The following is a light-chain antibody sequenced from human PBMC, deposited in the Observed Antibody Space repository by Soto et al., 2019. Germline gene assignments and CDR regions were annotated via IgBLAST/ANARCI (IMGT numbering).Light chain of an antibody. J-gene: IGKJ1*01. CDR2: AAS. CDR1: ESISTY. Sequence: TQMTQTPSPLSTSVGDSITITCXASESISTYLHWYQQKPGKAPNLLIYAASSLQSGVPSRFSGSGSGTDFSLSINGLQPEDFATYYCQQSHSVPGTFGQGTKVDI. V-gene: IGKV1-39*01. CDR3: QQSHSVPGT.